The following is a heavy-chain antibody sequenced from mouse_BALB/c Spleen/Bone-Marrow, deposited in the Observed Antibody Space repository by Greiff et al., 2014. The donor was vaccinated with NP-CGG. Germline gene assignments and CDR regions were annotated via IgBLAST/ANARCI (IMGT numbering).Heavy chain of an antibody. CDR3: ARQRGGGYYGLFAY. Sequence: EVKLVESGGALVKPGGSLKLSCAASGFTFSSYGMSWVRQTPDKRLEWVATISSGDGYTYYPDSVKGRFTISRDNAKNTLYLQMSSLTSEDSAMYYCARQRGGGYYGLFAYWGQGTLVTVSA. V-gene: IGHV5-6*01. J-gene: IGHJ3*01. CDR2: ISSGDGYT. CDR1: GFTFSSYG. D-gene: IGHD1-1*01.